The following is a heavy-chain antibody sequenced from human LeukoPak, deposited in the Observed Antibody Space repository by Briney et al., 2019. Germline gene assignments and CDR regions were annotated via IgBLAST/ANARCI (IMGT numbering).Heavy chain of an antibody. D-gene: IGHD6-19*01. CDR2: INPNTGGK. CDR3: ARYIPIDIAMAAYWYFDL. Sequence: ASVKVSCKASGYTFAGYYIHWVRQAPGQGLEWMGWINPNTGGKNYAQKFQGRVTMTRDTSISTAYMEMRKLRADDTAVYYCARYIPIDIAMAAYWYFDLWGRGTLVTVSS. J-gene: IGHJ2*01. CDR1: GYTFAGYY. V-gene: IGHV1-2*02.